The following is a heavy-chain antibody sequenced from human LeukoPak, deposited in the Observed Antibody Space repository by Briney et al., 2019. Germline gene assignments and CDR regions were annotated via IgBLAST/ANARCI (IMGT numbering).Heavy chain of an antibody. CDR2: INPGGGTT. D-gene: IGHD1-26*01. J-gene: IGHJ4*02. V-gene: IGHV1-46*01. CDR1: GYTFTSYY. Sequence: ASAKVSCKATGYTFTSYYIHWVRQAPGQGLEWMGIINPGGGTTTYAQKFQGRVTMTWDTSTSTVYMELSSLRSEDTAVYYCARDIGSYDYWGQGTLVTVSS. CDR3: ARDIGSYDY.